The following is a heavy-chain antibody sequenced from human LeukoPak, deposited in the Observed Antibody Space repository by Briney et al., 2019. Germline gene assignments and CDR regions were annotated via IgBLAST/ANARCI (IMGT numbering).Heavy chain of an antibody. D-gene: IGHD2-2*01. CDR2: INHSGST. V-gene: IGHV4-34*01. CDR1: GGSFSGYY. J-gene: IGHJ5*02. CDR3: ARDPPPRYCSSTSCKSA. Sequence: PSETLSLTXAVYGGSFSGYYWSWIRQPPGKGLEWIGEINHSGSTNYDPSLKSRVTISVDTSKNQFSLKLSSVTAADTAVYYCARDPPPRYCSSTSCKSAWGQGTLVTVSS.